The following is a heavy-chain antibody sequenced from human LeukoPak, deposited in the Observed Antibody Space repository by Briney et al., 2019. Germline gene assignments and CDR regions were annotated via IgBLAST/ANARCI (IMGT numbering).Heavy chain of an antibody. D-gene: IGHD3-22*01. CDR2: IYSGGSP. V-gene: IGHV3-53*01. CDR1: GFTVRSSY. Sequence: PGRSLRLSCAASGFTVRSSYMSWVRQAPGKGLEWVSVIYSGGSPDYADSAKGRFTISSDNSENTLYLQMNSLRVEDTAVYYCARDGADNSGYYFGSVWGQGTMATVSS. J-gene: IGHJ3*01. CDR3: ARDGADNSGYYFGSV.